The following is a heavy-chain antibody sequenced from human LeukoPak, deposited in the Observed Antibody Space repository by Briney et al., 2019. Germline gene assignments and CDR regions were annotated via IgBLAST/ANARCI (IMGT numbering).Heavy chain of an antibody. CDR3: AKGDLPLVYGGAFEY. D-gene: IGHD2-2*02. CDR2: INGRGDTT. CDR1: GFTFSSYV. J-gene: IGHJ4*02. Sequence: AGGSLRLSCAASGFTFSSYVMNWVRQAPGKGLEWVSTINGRGDTTYYADSVKGRFTISRDNSKNTLYLQMNSLRAEDTAVYYCAKGDLPLVYGGAFEYWGQGTLVTVSS. V-gene: IGHV3-23*01.